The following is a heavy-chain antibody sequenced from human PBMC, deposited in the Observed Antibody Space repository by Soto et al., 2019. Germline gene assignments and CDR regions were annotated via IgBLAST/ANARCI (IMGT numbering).Heavy chain of an antibody. D-gene: IGHD3-9*01. CDR1: GYTFASYG. Sequence: ASVKVSCKASGYTFASYGISWVRQAPGQGLEWMGWISAYNGNTNYAQKLQGRVTMTTDTSTSTAYMELRSLRSDDTAVYYCARDRSYDILTGSNRRDYWGQGTLVTVSS. CDR3: ARDRSYDILTGSNRRDY. V-gene: IGHV1-18*04. CDR2: ISAYNGNT. J-gene: IGHJ4*02.